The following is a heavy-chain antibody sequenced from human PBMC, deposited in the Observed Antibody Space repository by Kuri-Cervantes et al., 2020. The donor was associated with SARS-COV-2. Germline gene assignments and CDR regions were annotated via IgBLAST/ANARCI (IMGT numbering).Heavy chain of an antibody. CDR2: INPNSGGT. Sequence: ASVKVSCKASGYTFTGYYMHWVRQAPGQGLEWMGWINPNSGGTNYAQKFQGWVTMTRDTSISTAYMELSRLRSDDTAVYYCARAFKYGHIWFGELTSAFDIWGQGTRVTGSS. CDR3: ARAFKYGHIWFGELTSAFDI. V-gene: IGHV1-2*04. D-gene: IGHD3-10*01. J-gene: IGHJ3*02. CDR1: GYTFTGYY.